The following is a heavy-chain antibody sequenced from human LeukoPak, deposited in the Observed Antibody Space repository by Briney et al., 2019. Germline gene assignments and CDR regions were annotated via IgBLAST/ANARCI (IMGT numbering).Heavy chain of an antibody. CDR2: ISSSSRTI. CDR3: ARVGTSGWTSDY. CDR1: GFTFSSYS. Sequence: GGSLRLFCAASGFTFSSYSINWVRQAPGKGLEWLSYISSSSRTISYADSLKGRFTVSRDNAKNSLDLQMNGLRVEDTAVYYCARVGTSGWTSDYWGQGTLVTVSS. J-gene: IGHJ4*02. V-gene: IGHV3-48*04. D-gene: IGHD6-19*01.